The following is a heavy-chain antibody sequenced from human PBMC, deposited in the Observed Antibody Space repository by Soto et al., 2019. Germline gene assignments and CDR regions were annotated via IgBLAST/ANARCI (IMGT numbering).Heavy chain of an antibody. Sequence: ASVKVSCKASGYTFTSYYMHWVRQAPGQGLEWMGIINPSGGSTSYAQKFQGRVTMTRDTSTSTIYMELSSLRSEDTAVYYCARDHTPQYCSGGSCYSHSGWAYNYWGQGTLVTVPS. J-gene: IGHJ4*02. CDR3: ARDHTPQYCSGGSCYSHSGWAYNY. V-gene: IGHV1-46*01. CDR2: INPSGGST. CDR1: GYTFTSYY. D-gene: IGHD2-15*01.